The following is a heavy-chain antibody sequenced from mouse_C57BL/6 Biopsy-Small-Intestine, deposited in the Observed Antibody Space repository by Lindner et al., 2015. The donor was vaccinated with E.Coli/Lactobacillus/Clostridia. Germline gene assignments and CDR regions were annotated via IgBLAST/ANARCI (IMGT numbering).Heavy chain of an antibody. CDR2: FYPGSGSI. D-gene: IGHD2-12*01. J-gene: IGHJ4*01. Sequence: VQLQESGTELVKPGASVKLSCKASGYTFTEHTINWVKQRSGQGLEWIGWFYPGSGSIKYNEKFKDKATLTADKSSHTVYMELSRLTYEDSAVYFCARHEKSLYSYYEMDYWSQGTSVTISS. V-gene: IGHV1-62-2*01. CDR1: GYTFTEHT. CDR3: ARHEKSLYSYYEMDY.